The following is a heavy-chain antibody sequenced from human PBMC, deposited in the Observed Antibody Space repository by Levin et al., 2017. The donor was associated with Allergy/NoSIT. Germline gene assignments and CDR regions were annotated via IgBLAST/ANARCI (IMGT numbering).Heavy chain of an antibody. CDR2: IKQDGSEK. Sequence: GESLKISCAASGFTFSSYWMSWVRQAPGKGLEWVANIKQDGSEKYYVDSVKGRFTISRDNAKNSLYLQMNSLRAEDTAVYYCARDRRVYHWNYVFWGQGTLVTVSS. CDR3: ARDRRVYHWNYVF. J-gene: IGHJ4*02. D-gene: IGHD1-7*01. CDR1: GFTFSSYW. V-gene: IGHV3-7*01.